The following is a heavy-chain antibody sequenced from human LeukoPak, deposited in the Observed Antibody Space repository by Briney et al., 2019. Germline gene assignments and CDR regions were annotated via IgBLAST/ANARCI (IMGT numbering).Heavy chain of an antibody. J-gene: IGHJ4*02. V-gene: IGHV4-59*01. CDR3: ARSTWLLDK. Sequence: SETLSLTCTVSGGSISPYYWSWIRQPPGKGLEWIGYIYYSGSTNYNPSLKSRVTISLDTSKNQFSLKLSSVTAADTAVYYCARSTWLLDKWGQGSLVTVSS. D-gene: IGHD3-22*01. CDR1: GGSISPYY. CDR2: IYYSGST.